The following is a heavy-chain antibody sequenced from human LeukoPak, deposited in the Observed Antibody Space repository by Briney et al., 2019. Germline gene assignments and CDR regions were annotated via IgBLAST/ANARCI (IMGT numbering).Heavy chain of an antibody. D-gene: IGHD6-19*01. CDR2: IYYSGST. CDR3: ASGISSGWYDY. CDR1: GGSISSYY. V-gene: IGHV4-59*01. Sequence: SETLSLTCIVSGGSISSYYWSWIRQPPGKGLEWIGYIYYSGSTNYNPSLKSRVTISVDTSKNQFSLKLSSVTAADTAVYYCASGISSGWYDYWGQGTLVTVSS. J-gene: IGHJ4*02.